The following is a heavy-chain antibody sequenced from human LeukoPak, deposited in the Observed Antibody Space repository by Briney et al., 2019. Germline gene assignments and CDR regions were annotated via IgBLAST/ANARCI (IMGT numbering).Heavy chain of an antibody. CDR1: GSTVRSNY. CDR2: IYSAGST. CDR3: ARVGGGNSGPFDY. V-gene: IGHV3-53*04. Sequence: GGSLRLSCAAPGSTVRSNYMSWVRQAPGKGLEWVSIIYSAGSTYYADSVKGRFTISRHNSKNTLYLQMNSLRADDTAVYYCARVGGGNSGPFDYWGQGTLVTVSS. D-gene: IGHD1-7*01. J-gene: IGHJ4*02.